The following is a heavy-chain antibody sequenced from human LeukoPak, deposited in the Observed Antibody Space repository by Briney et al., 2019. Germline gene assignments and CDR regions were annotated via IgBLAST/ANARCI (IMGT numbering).Heavy chain of an antibody. J-gene: IGHJ4*02. CDR2: IATDSSSM. CDR3: AGDDYNDSAGTLK. Sequence: QPGGSLRLSCAASGFTFSRHGRNWFRQAPGKGLDWVSYIATDSSSMYYADSVRGRFTVSRDNAKNSMYLQMDALRADDTGLYHCAGDDYNDSAGTLKWGQGTLVTVSS. V-gene: IGHV3-48*01. D-gene: IGHD5-24*01. CDR1: GFTFSRHG.